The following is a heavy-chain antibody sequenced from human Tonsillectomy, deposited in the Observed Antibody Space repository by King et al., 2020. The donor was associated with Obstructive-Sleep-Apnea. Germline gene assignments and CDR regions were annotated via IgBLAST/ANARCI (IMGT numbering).Heavy chain of an antibody. CDR2: IYHSGRT. CDR1: GGFISSNIYY. D-gene: IGHD3-22*01. CDR3: ARGRVGFYYDSSGHRWYFDL. Sequence: PLQESGPGLVKPSETLSLTCTVSGGFISSNIYYWAWIRQPPGEGLELIGNIYHSGRTYYNPSLESRVTISVDTSKNQFSLKLSSVTAADTAVYYCARGRVGFYYDSSGHRWYFDLWGRGTLVTVSS. V-gene: IGHV4-39*07. J-gene: IGHJ2*01.